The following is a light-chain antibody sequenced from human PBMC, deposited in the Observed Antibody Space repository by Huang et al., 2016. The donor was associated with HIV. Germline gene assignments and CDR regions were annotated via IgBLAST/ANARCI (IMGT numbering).Light chain of an antibody. Sequence: EVLLTQSPATLFVSPGERATLSCRPSQSVSTNLDWYQQKPGQAPRLLIYGSSTRVTGVPARFSGSGSGTEFTLTISSLQSEDSAVYYCQQYNSWPPLFTFGPGTKVDIK. CDR2: GSS. CDR3: QQYNSWPPLFT. V-gene: IGKV3-15*01. CDR1: QSVSTN. J-gene: IGKJ3*01.